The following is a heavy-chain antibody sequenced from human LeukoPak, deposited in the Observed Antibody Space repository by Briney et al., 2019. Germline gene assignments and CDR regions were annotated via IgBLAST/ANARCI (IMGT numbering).Heavy chain of an antibody. Sequence: PSETLSLTCAVYGGSFSGYYWSWIRQPPGKGLEWIGEINHSGSTNYNPSLKSRVTISVDTSKNQFSLKLSSVTAADTAVYYCARHNSGSYFTRYYYYMDVWGKGTTVTVSS. CDR1: GGSFSGYY. CDR3: ARHNSGSYFTRYYYYMDV. D-gene: IGHD1-26*01. V-gene: IGHV4-34*01. J-gene: IGHJ6*03. CDR2: INHSGST.